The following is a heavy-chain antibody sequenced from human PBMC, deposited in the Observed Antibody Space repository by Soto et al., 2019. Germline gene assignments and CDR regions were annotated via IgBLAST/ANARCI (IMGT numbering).Heavy chain of an antibody. CDR1: GGSISSYY. D-gene: IGHD3-22*01. CDR2: IYYSGST. Sequence: PSETLSLTCTVSGGSISSYYWSWIRQPPGKGLEWIGYIYYSGSTNYNPSLKSRVTISVDTSKNQFSLKLSSVTAADTAVYYCARGPTMIAPQVRWFDPWGQGTLVTVSS. J-gene: IGHJ5*02. V-gene: IGHV4-59*08. CDR3: ARGPTMIAPQVRWFDP.